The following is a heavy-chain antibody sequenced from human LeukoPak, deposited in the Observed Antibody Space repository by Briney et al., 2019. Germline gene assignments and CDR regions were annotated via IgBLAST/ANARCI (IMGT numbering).Heavy chain of an antibody. CDR3: ARAPYYYDSSGYYYVMDY. Sequence: GASVKVSCKASGYTFSDYYMHWVRQAPGQGLEWMGWINPNSGGTNYAQRFQGRVTLTRDTSISTGYMELSRLRSDDTAVYYCARAPYYYDSSGYYYVMDYWGQGTLVTVSS. CDR1: GYTFSDYY. D-gene: IGHD3-22*01. V-gene: IGHV1-2*02. J-gene: IGHJ4*02. CDR2: INPNSGGT.